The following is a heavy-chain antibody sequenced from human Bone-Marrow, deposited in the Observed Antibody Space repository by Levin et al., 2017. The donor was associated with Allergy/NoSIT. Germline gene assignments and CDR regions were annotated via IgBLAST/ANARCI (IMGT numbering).Heavy chain of an antibody. D-gene: IGHD2-8*02. CDR3: ARVLGPRWCMLYPSFDY. CDR1: GYTFTSYG. Sequence: ASVKVSCKASGYTFTSYGISWVRQAPGQGLEWMGWISAYNGNTNYAQKLQGRVTMTTDTSTSTAYMELRSLRSDDTAVYYCARVLGPRWCMLYPSFDYWGQGTLVTVSS. CDR2: ISAYNGNT. J-gene: IGHJ4*02. V-gene: IGHV1-18*01.